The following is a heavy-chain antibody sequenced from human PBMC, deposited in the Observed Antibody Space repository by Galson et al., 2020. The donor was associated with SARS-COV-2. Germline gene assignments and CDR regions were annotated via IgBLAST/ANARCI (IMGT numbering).Heavy chain of an antibody. Sequence: SQASETLSLTCAVYGRSFSGYYWSWIRQPPGKGLEWIGEINHSGNTNYNPSPKSRVSIPVDPSKNQLPLKLRSVTAADTAVYYCARGPVLLWFGELPRGNWFDPWGQGTLVTVSS. CDR3: ARGPVLLWFGELPRGNWFDP. J-gene: IGHJ5*02. D-gene: IGHD3-10*01. V-gene: IGHV4-34*01. CDR1: GRSFSGYY. CDR2: INHSGNT.